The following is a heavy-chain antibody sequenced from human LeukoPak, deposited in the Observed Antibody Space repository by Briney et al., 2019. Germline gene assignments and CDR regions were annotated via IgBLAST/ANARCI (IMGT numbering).Heavy chain of an antibody. D-gene: IGHD1-1*01. CDR1: GFTFSSYS. CDR2: ISSSSSTI. V-gene: IGHV3-48*02. CDR3: ARDDNEGYYYYGMDV. Sequence: WGSLRLSCAASGFTFSSYSMNWVRQAPGKGLEWVSYISSSSSTIYYADSVKGRFTISRDNAKNSLYLQVNSLRDEDTAVYYCARDDNEGYYYYGMDVWGQGTTVTVSS. J-gene: IGHJ6*02.